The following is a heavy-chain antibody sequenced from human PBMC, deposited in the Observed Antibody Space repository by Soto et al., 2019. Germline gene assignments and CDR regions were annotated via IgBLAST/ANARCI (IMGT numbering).Heavy chain of an antibody. CDR1: GGSISSGGYS. Sequence: SETLSLTCTVSGGSISSGGYSWSWIRQPPGKGLEWIGYIYHGVNTYYNPSLESRVTISVDTSKNQFSLELSSVTAADTAVYSCARHPGYCSGSNCYGYYTMGVWGQGTTVTSP. CDR2: IYHGVNT. V-gene: IGHV4-30-2*01. CDR3: ARHPGYCSGSNCYGYYTMGV. J-gene: IGHJ6*02. D-gene: IGHD2-2*01.